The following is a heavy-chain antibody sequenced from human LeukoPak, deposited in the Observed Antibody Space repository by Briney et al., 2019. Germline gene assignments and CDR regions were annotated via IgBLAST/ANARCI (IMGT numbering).Heavy chain of an antibody. CDR3: ARDRRSNYYDSSGYYDY. J-gene: IGHJ4*02. Sequence: GGSLRLSCAASGFTVSSNFMSWVGQAPGKGLEWVSVIHVGGSTYYADSVKGRFTISRDNSKNTLYLQMNSLRAEDTAVYYCARDRRSNYYDSSGYYDYWGQGTLVTVSS. D-gene: IGHD3-22*01. V-gene: IGHV3-53*01. CDR2: IHVGGST. CDR1: GFTVSSNF.